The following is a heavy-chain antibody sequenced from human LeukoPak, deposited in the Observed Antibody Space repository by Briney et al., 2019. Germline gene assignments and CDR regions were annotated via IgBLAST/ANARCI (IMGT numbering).Heavy chain of an antibody. Sequence: SETLSLTCTVSGGSISGHYWSWIRQPPGKGLEWIGYTYYSGSTNYNPSLKSRVTISVDTSKNQFSLKLSSVTAADTAVYYCAREAWTKDFDYWGQGTLVTVSS. CDR3: AREAWTKDFDY. CDR1: GGSISGHY. D-gene: IGHD3/OR15-3a*01. CDR2: TYYSGST. J-gene: IGHJ4*02. V-gene: IGHV4-59*11.